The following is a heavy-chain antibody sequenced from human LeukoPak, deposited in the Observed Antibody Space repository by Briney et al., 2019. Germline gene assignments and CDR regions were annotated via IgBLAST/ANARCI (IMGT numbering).Heavy chain of an antibody. J-gene: IGHJ5*02. CDR2: IIPIFGTA. D-gene: IGHD2-15*01. CDR1: GGTFSSYA. CDR3: ARLGYCSGGSCA. V-gene: IGHV1-69*05. Sequence: SVKVSCKASGGTFSSYAISWVRQAPGQGLEWMGGIIPIFGTANYAQKFQGRVTITTDESTSTAYMELSSLRSEDTAVYYCARLGYCSGGSCAWGQGTLVTVSS.